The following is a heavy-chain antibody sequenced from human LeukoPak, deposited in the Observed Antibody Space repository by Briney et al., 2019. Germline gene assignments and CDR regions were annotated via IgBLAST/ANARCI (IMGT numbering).Heavy chain of an antibody. CDR1: GFTFDDYA. Sequence: GGSLRLSCAASGFTFDDYAMHWVRQAPGKGLEWVSGISWNSGSIAYADSVKGRFIISRDNAKNSLYLQMNSLRAEDTALYYCAGTGYYDHGMDVWGQGTTVTVSS. CDR3: AGTGYYDHGMDV. D-gene: IGHD6-13*01. J-gene: IGHJ6*02. V-gene: IGHV3-9*01. CDR2: ISWNSGSI.